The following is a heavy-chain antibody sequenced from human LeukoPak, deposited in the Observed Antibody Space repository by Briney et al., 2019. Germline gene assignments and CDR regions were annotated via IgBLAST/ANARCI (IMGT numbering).Heavy chain of an antibody. CDR2: INPNSGGT. CDR1: GYTFTGYY. CDR3: ARGPKYYDFWSGSDY. Sequence: ASVTVSCTASGYTFTGYYMHWVRQAPGQGLEWMGWINPNSGGTNYAQKFQGRVTMTRDTSSNTAYMELSSLRCDDTAVYYCARGPKYYDFWSGSDYWGQGTLVTVSS. J-gene: IGHJ4*02. V-gene: IGHV1-2*02. D-gene: IGHD3-3*01.